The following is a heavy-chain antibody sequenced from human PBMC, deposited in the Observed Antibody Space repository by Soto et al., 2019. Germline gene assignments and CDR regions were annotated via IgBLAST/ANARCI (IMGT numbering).Heavy chain of an antibody. CDR1: GGSVTNSSYY. D-gene: IGHD4-17*01. Sequence: ETLSLTCTVSGGSVTNSSYYWGWIRQSPGKGLEWIGSVYYRGRSYSKSSVKSRVTISVDTSKNRFSLSLNSVTASDTAVYLCVSQRTTVPTQAYFDYWGPGALVTVSS. CDR2: VYYRGRS. V-gene: IGHV4-39*01. CDR3: VSQRTTVPTQAYFDY. J-gene: IGHJ4*02.